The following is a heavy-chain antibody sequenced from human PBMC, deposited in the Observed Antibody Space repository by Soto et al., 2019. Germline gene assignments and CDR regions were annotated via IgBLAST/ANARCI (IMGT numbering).Heavy chain of an antibody. CDR2: ISAYNGNT. V-gene: IGHV1-18*04. CDR3: ARDSSGWSWYYYGMDV. D-gene: IGHD6-19*01. J-gene: IGHJ6*02. Sequence: ASVKVSCRASGYTFGAYYLHWVRQAPGQGLEWMGWISAYNGNTNYAQKLQGRVTMTTDTSTSTAYMELRSLRSDDTAVYYCARDSSGWSWYYYGMDVWGQGTTVTVSS. CDR1: GYTFGAYY.